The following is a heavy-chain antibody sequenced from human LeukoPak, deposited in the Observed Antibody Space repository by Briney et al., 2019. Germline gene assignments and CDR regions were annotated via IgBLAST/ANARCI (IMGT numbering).Heavy chain of an antibody. CDR1: GGSITSYF. CDR3: ARGRHPSAAADIRY. Sequence: SETLSLTCTVSGGSITSYFWSWIRQPPGKRLEWIGYSYYSGSTYYNPSLKSRVTISVDTSKNQFSLKLSSVTAADTAVYYCARGRHPSAAADIRYWGQGTLVTVSS. CDR2: SYYSGST. D-gene: IGHD6-13*01. V-gene: IGHV4-59*12. J-gene: IGHJ4*02.